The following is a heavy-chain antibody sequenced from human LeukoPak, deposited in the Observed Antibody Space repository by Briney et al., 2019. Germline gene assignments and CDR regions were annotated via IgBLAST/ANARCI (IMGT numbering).Heavy chain of an antibody. CDR2: IIPMSETP. CDR1: GGTFSIDA. D-gene: IGHD2-2*01. Sequence: SVKVSCKXSGGTFSIDAITWVRQAPRQGLEWMGRIIPMSETPKYTQKFQGRVTIATDESTNTAYMELSSLRSEDTAVYYCARDKNSGECVSNSCYGVWPLDIWGQGTMVTVSS. V-gene: IGHV1-69*05. J-gene: IGHJ3*02. CDR3: ARDKNSGECVSNSCYGVWPLDI.